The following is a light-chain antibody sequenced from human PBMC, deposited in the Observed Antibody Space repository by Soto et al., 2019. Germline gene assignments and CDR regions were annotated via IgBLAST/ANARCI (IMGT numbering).Light chain of an antibody. V-gene: IGLV2-14*01. CDR3: SSYTRTNTLV. Sequence: QSALTQPASVSGSPGQSITISCTGTSSDVADYNYVSWYQQHPGKVPKLIICEVTNRPSGVSNRFSGSKSGNTASLTISGLQPEDEADYYCSSYTRTNTLVFGGGTKLTVL. J-gene: IGLJ2*01. CDR1: SSDVADYNY. CDR2: EVT.